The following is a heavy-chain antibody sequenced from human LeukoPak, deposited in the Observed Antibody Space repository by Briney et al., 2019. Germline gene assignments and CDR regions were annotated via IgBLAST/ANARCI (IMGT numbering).Heavy chain of an antibody. J-gene: IGHJ5*02. D-gene: IGHD3-9*01. CDR2: IIPIFGTA. CDR3: ARRHYDILTGYYNYWFDP. CDR1: GGTFSSYA. Sequence: GASVKVSCKASGGTFSSYAISWVRQAPGQGLEWMGGIIPIFGTANYAQKFQGRVTITADESTSTAYMELSSLRSEDTAVYYCARRHYDILTGYYNYWFDPWGQGTLVTVSS. V-gene: IGHV1-69*13.